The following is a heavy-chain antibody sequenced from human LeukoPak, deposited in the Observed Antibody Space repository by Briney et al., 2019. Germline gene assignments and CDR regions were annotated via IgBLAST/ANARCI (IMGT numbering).Heavy chain of an antibody. J-gene: IGHJ4*02. Sequence: QPGGSLRLSCAASGFTFSSYSMNWVRQAPGKGLEWVSYISSSSTIYYADSVKGRFTISRDNAKNSLYLQMNSLRAEDTAVYYCARVGGSGYDGDYWGQGTLVTVSS. V-gene: IGHV3-48*04. CDR1: GFTFSSYS. CDR2: ISSSSTI. D-gene: IGHD5-12*01. CDR3: ARVGGSGYDGDY.